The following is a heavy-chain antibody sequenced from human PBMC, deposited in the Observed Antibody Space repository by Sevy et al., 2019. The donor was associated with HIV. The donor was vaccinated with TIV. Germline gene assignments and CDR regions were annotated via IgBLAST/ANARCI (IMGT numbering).Heavy chain of an antibody. CDR1: GFTFSNVW. CDR2: FKSKADGGTP. V-gene: IGHV3-15*01. D-gene: IGHD3-16*01. CDR3: ATGGSLFQH. Sequence: GGSLRLSCAASGFTFSNVWMTWVRQPPGKGLEWVGLFKSKADGGTPDYAAAVKDRFIVSRDDSKSMLILQMNSLKTDDTGVYYFATGGSLFQHWSQRTLVTVSS. J-gene: IGHJ1*01.